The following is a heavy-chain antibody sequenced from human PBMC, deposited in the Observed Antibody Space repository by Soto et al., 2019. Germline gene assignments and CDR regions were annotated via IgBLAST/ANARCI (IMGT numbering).Heavy chain of an antibody. CDR2: IWYDGSNK. V-gene: IGHV3-33*01. CDR3: ARDVNWKGFENWFDP. CDR1: GFTFSSYG. D-gene: IGHD1-20*01. J-gene: IGHJ5*02. Sequence: GGSLRLSCAASGFTFSSYGMHWVRQAPGKGLEWVAVIWYDGSNKYYADSVKGRFTISRDNSKNTLYLQMNSLRAEDTAVYYCARDVNWKGFENWFDPWGQGTLVTVSS.